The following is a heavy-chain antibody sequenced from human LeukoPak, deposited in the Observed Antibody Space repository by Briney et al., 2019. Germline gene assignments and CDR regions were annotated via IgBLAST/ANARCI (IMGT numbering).Heavy chain of an antibody. CDR3: ARLLGQRVATNDY. CDR1: GGSISGHY. J-gene: IGHJ4*02. Sequence: SETLSLTCTVSGGSISGHYWSWIRQPPGKGLEFIGYIFYNGATNYNPSLKSRLTISVDTSKNQFSLKLSSVTAADTAVYYCARLLGQRVATNDYWGQGTVVTVSS. D-gene: IGHD5-24*01. V-gene: IGHV4-59*08. CDR2: IFYNGAT.